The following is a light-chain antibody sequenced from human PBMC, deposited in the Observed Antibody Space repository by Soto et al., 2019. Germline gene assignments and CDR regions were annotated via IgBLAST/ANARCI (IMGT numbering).Light chain of an antibody. J-gene: IGKJ4*01. CDR2: DAS. CDR3: QQFGSSPLT. Sequence: EIVLTQSPGTLSLSPGERATLSCRASQSVSSSYLAWYQQKPGQAPGLLIYDASNRATGIPDRFSGSGSGTDFTLTISRLEPEDFAVYYCQQFGSSPLTFGGGTKVDIK. V-gene: IGKV3-20*01. CDR1: QSVSSSY.